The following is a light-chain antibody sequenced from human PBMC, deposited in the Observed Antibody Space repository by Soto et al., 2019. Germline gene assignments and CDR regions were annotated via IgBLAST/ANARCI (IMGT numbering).Light chain of an antibody. J-gene: IGKJ1*01. CDR1: ESVSSSH. Sequence: EIVLTQSPGTLSLSPGERATLSCRASESVSSSHIAWYQQKPGQSARLLIYGPSNRATGIPDRFSGSGSGTDFALSISRLEPEDLAMYYCHQFGDSPQTFGHGTKVEFK. CDR3: HQFGDSPQT. CDR2: GPS. V-gene: IGKV3-20*01.